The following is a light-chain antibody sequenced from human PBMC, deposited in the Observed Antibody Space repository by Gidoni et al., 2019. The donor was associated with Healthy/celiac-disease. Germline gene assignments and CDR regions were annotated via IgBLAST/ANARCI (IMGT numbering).Light chain of an antibody. CDR3: QQSYSTPPLT. J-gene: IGKJ4*01. CDR1: QSISSY. V-gene: IGKV1-39*01. Sequence: DIQMTQSASSLSASVGDRVTLPCRARQSISSYLNWYQQKPGKAPKLLIYAASILQSGVPSRFSGSGSGTDFTLTISSLQPEDFATYYCQQSYSTPPLTFGGGTKVEIK. CDR2: AAS.